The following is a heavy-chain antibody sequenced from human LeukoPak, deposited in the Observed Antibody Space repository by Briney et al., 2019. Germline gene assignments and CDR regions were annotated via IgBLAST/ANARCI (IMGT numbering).Heavy chain of an antibody. J-gene: IGHJ6*03. CDR1: GFTFSTYG. Sequence: GGSLRLSCAASGFTFSTYGMHWVRQAPGKGLEWVTFIRYGGSHTYYADSVKGRFTISRDNSKNTLYLQMNSLRAEDTAVYFCAKGMRRDSPFYYYYYYMDVWGIGTTVTVSS. CDR2: IRYGGSHT. D-gene: IGHD2-21*02. V-gene: IGHV3-30*02. CDR3: AKGMRRDSPFYYYYYYMDV.